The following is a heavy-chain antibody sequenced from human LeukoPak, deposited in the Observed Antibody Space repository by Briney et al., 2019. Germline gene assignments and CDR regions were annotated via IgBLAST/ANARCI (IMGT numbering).Heavy chain of an antibody. D-gene: IGHD3-22*01. V-gene: IGHV3-23*01. Sequence: GGSLRLSCEVSGFTFSHYGMSWVRQAPGKGPEWVAGFNGRGDSTYYAESVRGRFTISRDTSKNTLYLQVSSLRVEDTAVYYCARDPYYYDSSAFYPFDYWGQGTLVTVSP. CDR3: ARDPYYYDSSAFYPFDY. CDR1: GFTFSHYG. CDR2: FNGRGDST. J-gene: IGHJ4*02.